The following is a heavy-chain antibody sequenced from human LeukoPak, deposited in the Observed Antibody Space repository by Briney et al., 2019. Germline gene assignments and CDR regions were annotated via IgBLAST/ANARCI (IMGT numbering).Heavy chain of an antibody. Sequence: GGSLRLSCAASRFTFSCYSMTWVRQAPGKGLEWVSSMSSGSTYIYYADSVRGRFTISRYNAKNSLYLLMNSLRADDTAVYYCARDRTTGASRVFLVPWGQGTLVTVSS. V-gene: IGHV3-21*01. D-gene: IGHD1-14*01. J-gene: IGHJ4*02. CDR1: RFTFSCYS. CDR3: ARDRTTGASRVFLVP. CDR2: MSSGSTYI.